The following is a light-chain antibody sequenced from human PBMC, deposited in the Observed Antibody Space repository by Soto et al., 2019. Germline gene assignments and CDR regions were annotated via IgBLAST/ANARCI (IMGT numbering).Light chain of an antibody. J-gene: IGLJ3*02. CDR1: SSNIGAGYD. Sequence: QSVLTQPPSVSGAPGQRVTISCTGSSSNIGAGYDVYWYQQLPGAAPRLLMYSNNQRPSGVPGRFSVSKSGTSASLAISGLRSEDKADYYCAAWDDNLSGWVFGGGTKLTVL. CDR3: AAWDDNLSGWV. V-gene: IGLV1-47*02. CDR2: SNN.